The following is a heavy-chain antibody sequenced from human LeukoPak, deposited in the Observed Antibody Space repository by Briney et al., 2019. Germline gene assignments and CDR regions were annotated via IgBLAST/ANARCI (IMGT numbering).Heavy chain of an antibody. CDR3: ASRANVRFPYYLDY. D-gene: IGHD1-1*01. CDR2: IKHDGSEK. V-gene: IGHV3-7*05. Sequence: GWSLRLSCAASGFTFSNFWMTWVRQAAGKGLEWVANIKHDGSEKYYVDSVKGRFTISRDDAKSSLYLQMNSLRAEDTALYYCASRANVRFPYYLDYWGQGTLVTVSS. CDR1: GFTFSNFW. J-gene: IGHJ4*02.